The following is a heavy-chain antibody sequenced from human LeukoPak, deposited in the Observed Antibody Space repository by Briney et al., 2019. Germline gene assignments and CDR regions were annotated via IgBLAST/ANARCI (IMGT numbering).Heavy chain of an antibody. D-gene: IGHD3-10*01. CDR1: GFTFSSYA. CDR3: AKRSGSYFPAFYFDY. J-gene: IGHJ4*02. V-gene: IGHV3-23*01. Sequence: GGSLRLSCAASGFTFSSYAMSWVRQAPGKGLEWVSAISGSGGSTYYADSVKDRFTISRDNSKNTLYLLMNSLRAEDTAVYYCAKRSGSYFPAFYFDYWGQGTLVTVSS. CDR2: ISGSGGST.